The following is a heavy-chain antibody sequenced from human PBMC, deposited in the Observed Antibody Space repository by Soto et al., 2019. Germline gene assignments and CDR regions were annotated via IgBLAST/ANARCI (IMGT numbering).Heavy chain of an antibody. V-gene: IGHV6-1*01. D-gene: IGHD3-3*01. Sequence: SQTLSLTCAISGDSVSSNSAAWNWIRQSPSRGLEWLGRTYYRSKWYNDYAVSVKSRITINPDTSKNQFSLQLNSVTPEDTAVYYCARETRFLEWFVPKADGDDAFDIWGQGTMVTVSS. CDR3: ARETRFLEWFVPKADGDDAFDI. CDR1: GDSVSSNSAA. J-gene: IGHJ3*02. CDR2: TYYRSKWYN.